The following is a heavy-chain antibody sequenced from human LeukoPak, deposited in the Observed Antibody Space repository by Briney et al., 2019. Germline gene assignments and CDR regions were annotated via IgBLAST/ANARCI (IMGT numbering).Heavy chain of an antibody. J-gene: IGHJ6*03. D-gene: IGHD3-16*02. V-gene: IGHV3-21*01. CDR1: GFTFSSYS. CDR2: ISSSSSYI. CDR3: ARDLGDIRSYYYMDV. Sequence: GGSLRLSCAASGFTFSSYSMNWVRQAPGKGLEWVSSISSSSSYIYYADSVKGRFTISRDNAKNSLYLQMNSLRAEDTAVYYCARDLGDIRSYYYMDVWGKGTTVTISS.